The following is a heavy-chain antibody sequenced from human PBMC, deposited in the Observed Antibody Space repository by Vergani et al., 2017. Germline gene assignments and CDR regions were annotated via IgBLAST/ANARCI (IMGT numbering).Heavy chain of an antibody. Sequence: EVQLVESGGGLVQPGGSLRLSCAASGFTFSSHWMSWVRQAPGKGLEWVANIKQDGSEKYYVDSVKGRFTISRDNAKNSLYLQMNSLRAEDTAVYYCARDEKAGLDPFQHWGQGTLVTVSS. J-gene: IGHJ1*01. CDR1: GFTFSSHW. CDR2: IKQDGSEK. CDR3: ARDEKAGLDPFQH. V-gene: IGHV3-7*03. D-gene: IGHD3-10*01.